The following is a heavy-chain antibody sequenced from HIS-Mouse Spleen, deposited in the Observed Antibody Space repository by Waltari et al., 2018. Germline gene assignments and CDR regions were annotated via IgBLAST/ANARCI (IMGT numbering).Heavy chain of an antibody. D-gene: IGHD6-13*01. V-gene: IGHV4-39*07. Sequence: QLQLQESGPGLVKPSETLSLTCTVSGGSISSSSYYWGWIRQPPGKGLEWIGSIYYSGSTHYNPSLKSRVTRSVDTSKNQFSRKLSSVTAADTAVYYCAREIPYSSSWYDWYFDLWGRGTLVTVSS. CDR1: GGSISSSSYY. CDR3: AREIPYSSSWYDWYFDL. J-gene: IGHJ2*01. CDR2: IYYSGST.